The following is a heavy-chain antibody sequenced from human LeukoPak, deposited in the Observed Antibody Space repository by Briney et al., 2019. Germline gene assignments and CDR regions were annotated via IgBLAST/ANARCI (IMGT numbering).Heavy chain of an antibody. D-gene: IGHD3-10*01. Sequence: GGSLRLSCATSGFTFSDHYMDWVRQTPGKGLEWLGRSRIKADGYITQYAASVKGRFTISRDDSNNTLYLQMNSLKTEDAALYYCTRDRSYGYWGQGTLVTVSS. V-gene: IGHV3-72*01. J-gene: IGHJ4*02. CDR2: SRIKADGYIT. CDR3: TRDRSYGY. CDR1: GFTFSDHY.